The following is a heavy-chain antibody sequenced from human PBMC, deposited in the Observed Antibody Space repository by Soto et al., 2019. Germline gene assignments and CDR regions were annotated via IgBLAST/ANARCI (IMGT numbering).Heavy chain of an antibody. V-gene: IGHV3-33*01. J-gene: IGHJ4*02. CDR1: GFTFRNYG. CDR2: IWYDGSEK. D-gene: IGHD1-1*01. Sequence: QVHLVESGGGVVQPGMSLRLSCAASGFTFRNYGMHWVRQAPGKGLEWVAIIWYDGSEKYYADSVKGRFTISRDNSDNTLYLQMNNVRAEDTAVYYCAREMRYLQPDYRGQGTLVTVSS. CDR3: AREMRYLQPDY.